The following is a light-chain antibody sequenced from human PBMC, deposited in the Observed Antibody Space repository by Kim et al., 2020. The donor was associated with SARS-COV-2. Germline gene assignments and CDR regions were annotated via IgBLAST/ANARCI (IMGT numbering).Light chain of an antibody. V-gene: IGLV3-1*01. J-gene: IGLJ3*02. Sequence: VSPGQTASISCSGHNLGETFVSWYMQRPGQSPLLVMYHDDKRPSGISERISGSNSGTTATLTISGTQAMDEADYFCQAWDTSTLVFGGGTQLTVL. CDR1: NLGETF. CDR3: QAWDTSTLV. CDR2: HDD.